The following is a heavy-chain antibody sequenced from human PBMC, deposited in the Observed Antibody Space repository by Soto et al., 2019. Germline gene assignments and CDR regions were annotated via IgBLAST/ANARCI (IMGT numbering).Heavy chain of an antibody. V-gene: IGHV3-48*03. CDR2: VSVTGTSP. D-gene: IGHD3-10*01. Sequence: EVQVVESGGGLVQPGGSLRLSCAASGFSFSNYEMVWIRQAPGKGLEWISRVSVTGTSPYYADSVRGRFTVSRDTAKNSVYHEKNRLKVEDTALYYCARDGHRGPADAFDVWGQGTMVIVSS. CDR1: GFSFSNYE. CDR3: ARDGHRGPADAFDV. J-gene: IGHJ3*01.